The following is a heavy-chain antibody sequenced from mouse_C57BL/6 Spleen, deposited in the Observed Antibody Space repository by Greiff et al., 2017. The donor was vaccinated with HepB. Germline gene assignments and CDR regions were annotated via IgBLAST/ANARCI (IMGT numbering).Heavy chain of an antibody. J-gene: IGHJ2*01. CDR3: ARERAITTVYFDY. CDR1: GYTFTSYW. Sequence: VKLQQPGAELVKPGASVKMSCKASGYTFTSYWITWVKQRPGQGLEWIGDIYPGSGSTNYNEKFKSKATLTVDTSSSTAYMQLSSLTSEDSAVYYCARERAITTVYFDYWGQGTTLTVSS. D-gene: IGHD1-1*01. CDR2: IYPGSGST. V-gene: IGHV1-55*01.